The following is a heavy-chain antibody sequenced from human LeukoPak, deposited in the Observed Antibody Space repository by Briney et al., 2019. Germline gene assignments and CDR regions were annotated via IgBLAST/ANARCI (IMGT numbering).Heavy chain of an antibody. CDR3: ARGPPRITMVRGVPDY. D-gene: IGHD3-10*01. V-gene: IGHV1-2*02. J-gene: IGHJ4*02. CDR2: INPNSGGT. Sequence: ASVKVSCKASGYTFTGYYMHWVRQAPGQGLEWMGWINPNSGGTNYAQKFQGRVTMTRDTSISTAYMELSRLGSDDTAVYYCARGPPRITMVRGVPDYWGQGTLVTVSS. CDR1: GYTFTGYY.